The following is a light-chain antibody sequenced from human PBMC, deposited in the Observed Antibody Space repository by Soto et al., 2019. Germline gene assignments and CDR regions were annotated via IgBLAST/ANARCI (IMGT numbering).Light chain of an antibody. CDR1: SSDIGGYDY. V-gene: IGLV2-14*01. CDR3: TSYASGSSHVV. Sequence: QSALTQPASVSGSPGQSITLSCTGTSSDIGGYDYVSWYQRHPGKAPKLIIYDVNNRPSGVSNRFSGSKSGNTASLTISRLQAEDEADYYCTSYASGSSHVVFGGGTKPTVL. CDR2: DVN. J-gene: IGLJ2*01.